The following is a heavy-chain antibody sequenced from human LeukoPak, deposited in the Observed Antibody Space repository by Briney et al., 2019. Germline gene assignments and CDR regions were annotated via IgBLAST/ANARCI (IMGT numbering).Heavy chain of an antibody. D-gene: IGHD2-2*01. CDR3: ARADYQPLLNFDY. Sequence: PSGTLSLTCTVSGGSISSYYWSWIRQPPGKGLEWIGYIYYSGSTNYNPSLKSRVTISVDTSKNQFSLKLSSVTAADTAVYYCARADYQPLLNFDYWGQGTLVTVSS. V-gene: IGHV4-59*01. CDR1: GGSISSYY. CDR2: IYYSGST. J-gene: IGHJ4*02.